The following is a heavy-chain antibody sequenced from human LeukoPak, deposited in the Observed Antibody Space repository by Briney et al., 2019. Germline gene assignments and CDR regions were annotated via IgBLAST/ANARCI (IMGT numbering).Heavy chain of an antibody. V-gene: IGHV6-1*01. J-gene: IGHJ6*02. D-gene: IGHD2-2*01. CDR1: GDIVSSNSAA. Sequence: SQTLSLTCAISGDIVSSNSAAWNWIRQSPSRGLEWLGRTYYRSKWYNDYAVSVKSRITINPDTSKNQFSLQLNSVTPEDTAVYYCARDVIVVVPAATEVYYYYYGMDVWGQGTTVTVSS. CDR2: TYYRSKWYN. CDR3: ARDVIVVVPAATEVYYYYYGMDV.